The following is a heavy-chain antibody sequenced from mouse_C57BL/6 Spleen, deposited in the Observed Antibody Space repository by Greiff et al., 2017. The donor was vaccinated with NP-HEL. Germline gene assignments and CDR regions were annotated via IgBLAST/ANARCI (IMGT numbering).Heavy chain of an antibody. CDR1: GYTFTDYY. D-gene: IGHD2-3*01. CDR2: INPNNGGT. V-gene: IGHV1-26*01. Sequence: EVQLQQSGPELVKPGASVKISCKASGYTFTDYYMNWVKQSHGKSLEWIGDINPNNGGTSYNQKFKGKATLTVDKSSSTAYMELRSLTSEDSAVYYCARDDGYSHYFDVWGTGTTVTVSS. J-gene: IGHJ1*03. CDR3: ARDDGYSHYFDV.